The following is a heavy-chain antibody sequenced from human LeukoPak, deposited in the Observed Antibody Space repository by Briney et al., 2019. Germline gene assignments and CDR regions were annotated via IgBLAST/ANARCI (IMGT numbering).Heavy chain of an antibody. CDR3: ARVKEVPAALAPYYYYGMDV. Sequence: SETLSLTCTVSGGSISSYYWSWIRQPAGKGLEWIGRIYTSGSTNYNPSLKSRVTMSVDTSKNQFSLKLSSVTAADTAVYYCARVKEVPAALAPYYYYGMDVWGQGTTVTVSS. V-gene: IGHV4-4*07. CDR1: GGSISSYY. J-gene: IGHJ6*02. CDR2: IYTSGST. D-gene: IGHD2-2*01.